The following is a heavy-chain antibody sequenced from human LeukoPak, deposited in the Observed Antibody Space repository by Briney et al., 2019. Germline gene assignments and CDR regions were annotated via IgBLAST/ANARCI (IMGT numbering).Heavy chain of an antibody. Sequence: PGGSLRLSCAASGFTFSSYGMHWVRQAPGKGLEWVAAISYDGSNKYYADSVKGRFTISRDNSKNTLYLQMNSLRAEDTAVYYCANPKFISKSSDYWGQGTLVTVSS. D-gene: IGHD3-16*02. V-gene: IGHV3-30*18. CDR1: GFTFSSYG. CDR2: ISYDGSNK. CDR3: ANPKFISKSSDY. J-gene: IGHJ4*02.